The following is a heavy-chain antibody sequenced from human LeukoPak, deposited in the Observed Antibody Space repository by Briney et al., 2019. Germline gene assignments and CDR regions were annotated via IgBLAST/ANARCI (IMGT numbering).Heavy chain of an antibody. CDR3: ARDSYCSGGSCPFL. CDR2: IYYSGST. CDR1: GGSISSYY. Sequence: SETLSLTCTVSGGSISSYYWSWIRQPPGKGLEWIGYIYYSGSTNYNPSLKSRVTISVDTSKNQFSLKLSSVTAADTAVYYCARDSYCSGGSCPFLWGQGTLVTVSS. V-gene: IGHV4-59*12. D-gene: IGHD2-15*01. J-gene: IGHJ4*02.